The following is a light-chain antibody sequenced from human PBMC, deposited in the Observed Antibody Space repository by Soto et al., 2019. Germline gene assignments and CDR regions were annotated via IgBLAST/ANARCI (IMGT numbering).Light chain of an antibody. Sequence: QNVVTQEPSLTVSPGGTVTLTCASSTGAVTSGYYPNWLQQKPGQAPRALIYSTSNKYSWTPARFSGSLLGGKAALTLSGVQPEDEAEYYCLLYYGGQLGVFGGGTKLTVL. V-gene: IGLV7-43*01. CDR2: STS. CDR1: TGAVTSGYY. J-gene: IGLJ2*01. CDR3: LLYYGGQLGV.